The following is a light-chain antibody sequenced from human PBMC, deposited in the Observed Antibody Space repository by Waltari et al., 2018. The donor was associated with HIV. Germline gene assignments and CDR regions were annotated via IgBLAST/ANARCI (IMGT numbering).Light chain of an antibody. V-gene: IGKV3-15*01. CDR1: QTVSSD. Sequence: EIVMTQSPATLSVSPGDRATLSCRASQTVSSDLAWYQQKPCQAPRLLISNASTRATGFPARFSGSGSGTEFTLTISSLQSEDFAVYYCQQYNNWPLTFGGGTKVEIK. J-gene: IGKJ4*01. CDR3: QQYNNWPLT. CDR2: NAS.